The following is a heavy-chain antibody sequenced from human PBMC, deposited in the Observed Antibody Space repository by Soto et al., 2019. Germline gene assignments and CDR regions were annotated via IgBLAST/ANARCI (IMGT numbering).Heavy chain of an antibody. CDR2: ISGVGDTT. CDR3: ANGRGGSGSLTPRVDF. D-gene: IGHD3-10*01. Sequence: EVQLLESGGGLVQPGGSLRLSCAASGFTFNNYAMTWVRQAPGKGLEWVSAISGVGDTTSYADSVKGRFTVSRDGSKNQLELQMRSVRAEHTDLYYCANGRGGSGSLTPRVDFWGQGTLVTVSS. V-gene: IGHV3-23*01. J-gene: IGHJ4*02. CDR1: GFTFNNYA.